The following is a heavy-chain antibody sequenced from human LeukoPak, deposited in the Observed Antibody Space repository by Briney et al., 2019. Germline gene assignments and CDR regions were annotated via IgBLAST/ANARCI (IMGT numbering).Heavy chain of an antibody. J-gene: IGHJ3*02. CDR3: ARVLRIQLWFQAFDI. V-gene: IGHV4-31*03. CDR2: IYYSGST. D-gene: IGHD5-18*01. CDR1: GGSISSGGYS. Sequence: SETLSLTCTVSGGSISSGGYSWSWIRQHPGKGLEWIGYIYYSGSTYYNPSLKSRVTISVDTSKNQFSLKLGSVTAADTAVYYCARVLRIQLWFQAFDIWGQGTMVTVSS.